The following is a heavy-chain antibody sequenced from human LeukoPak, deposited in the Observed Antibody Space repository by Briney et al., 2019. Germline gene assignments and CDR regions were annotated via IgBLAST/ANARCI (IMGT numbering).Heavy chain of an antibody. D-gene: IGHD4-23*01. CDR2: ISTRGGTI. CDR3: ARDSYYGGTQDY. J-gene: IGHJ4*02. V-gene: IGHV3-48*04. CDR1: GFTFSSYG. Sequence: GGSLRLSCAASGFTFSSYGMHWVRQAPGKGLEWVSYISTRGGTIYYADSVKGRFTISRDNAKNSLYLQMNSLRAEDTAVYYCARDSYYGGTQDYWGQGTLVTVSS.